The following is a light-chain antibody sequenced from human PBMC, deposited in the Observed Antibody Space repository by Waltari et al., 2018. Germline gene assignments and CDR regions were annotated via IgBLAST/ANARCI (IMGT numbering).Light chain of an antibody. J-gene: IGLJ2*01. V-gene: IGLV1-47*01. Sequence: QSVLTQPPSASGTPGQRVTISCSGSSSNIGSNYVYWYQQLPGTAPTLLIYRNEQQPSGVPDRFAGSKSGTSASLAISGLRSEDEADYYCAAWDDSLSGPVFGGGTKLTVL. CDR1: SSNIGSNY. CDR3: AAWDDSLSGPV. CDR2: RNE.